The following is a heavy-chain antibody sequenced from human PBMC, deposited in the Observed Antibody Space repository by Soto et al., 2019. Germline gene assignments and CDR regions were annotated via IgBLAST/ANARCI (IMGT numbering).Heavy chain of an antibody. J-gene: IGHJ6*03. Sequence: VKASCKVSGYTLTELSVHWVRQAPGKGLEWMGGFDPEDGETIYAQKFQGRVTMTEDTSTDTAYMELSSLRSEDTAVYYCATRWSPDYYYYMDVWGKGTTVTVSS. CDR3: ATRWSPDYYYYMDV. V-gene: IGHV1-24*01. CDR2: FDPEDGET. CDR1: GYTLTELS. D-gene: IGHD2-15*01.